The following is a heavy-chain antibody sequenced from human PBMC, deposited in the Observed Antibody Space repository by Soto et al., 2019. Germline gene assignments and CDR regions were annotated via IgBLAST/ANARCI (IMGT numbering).Heavy chain of an antibody. Sequence: SVKVSCKASGYSFTRYGIGWARQAPGQGLEWMGSVIPILGIANYAQNFQGRVTMTADKSTSTAYMELSSLRSEDTAVYYCARDLDYEVYWGQGTLVTVSS. V-gene: IGHV1-69*04. J-gene: IGHJ4*02. CDR2: VIPILGIA. CDR3: ARDLDYEVY. CDR1: GYSFTRYG. D-gene: IGHD3-22*01.